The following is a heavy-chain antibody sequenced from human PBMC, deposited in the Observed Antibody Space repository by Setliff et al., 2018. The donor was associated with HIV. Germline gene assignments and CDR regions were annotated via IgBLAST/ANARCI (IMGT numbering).Heavy chain of an antibody. J-gene: IGHJ4*02. D-gene: IGHD6-19*01. CDR2: IYTSGST. CDR3: ARGRGIAVAGAGFDY. CDR1: GGSISSGSYY. Sequence: SETLSLTCTVSGGSISSGSYYWSWIRQPAGKGLEWIGRIYTSGSTNYNPSLKSRVTISVDTSKNQFSLKLSSVTAADPAVYYCARGRGIAVAGAGFDYWGQGTLVTVSS. V-gene: IGHV4-61*02.